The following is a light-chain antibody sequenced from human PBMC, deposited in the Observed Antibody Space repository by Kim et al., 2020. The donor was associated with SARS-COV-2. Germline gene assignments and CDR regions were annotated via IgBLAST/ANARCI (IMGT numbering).Light chain of an antibody. CDR3: QQYHNWPPLT. V-gene: IGKV3-15*01. Sequence: EIVLTQSPASLSVSPGERVTLTCRASQSVGSYIAWYQQKPGQAPTLLIYGASARATGLPARCSGSGSGTEFTLTITSLQSEDFAIYYCQQYHNWPPLTFGGGTKVDIK. CDR1: QSVGSY. J-gene: IGKJ4*01. CDR2: GAS.